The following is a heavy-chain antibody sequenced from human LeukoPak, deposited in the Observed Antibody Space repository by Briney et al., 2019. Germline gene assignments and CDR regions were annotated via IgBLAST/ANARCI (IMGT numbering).Heavy chain of an antibody. V-gene: IGHV3-30*02. CDR1: GFTFDCCG. CDR3: AREGGPSGSYFDY. CDR2: IRNVGNDK. J-gene: IGHJ4*02. D-gene: IGHD1-26*01. Sequence: PGGSLTLSCAASGFTFDCCGMHWVRQAPGKGLEWVAFIRNVGNDKYYADSVRGRFTISRDNSKNTLYLQMKSLSGEDTGVYYCAREGGPSGSYFDYWGQGTLVTVSS.